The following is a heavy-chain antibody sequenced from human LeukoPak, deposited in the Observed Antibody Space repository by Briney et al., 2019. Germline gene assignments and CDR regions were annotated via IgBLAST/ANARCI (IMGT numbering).Heavy chain of an antibody. CDR3: ASPLGGFDN. V-gene: IGHV4-39*01. J-gene: IGHJ4*02. D-gene: IGHD3-16*01. CDR2: IYYTGST. CDR1: GGSISGSGYY. Sequence: SETLSLTCSVSGGSISGSGYYWALIRQPPGKGLEWIGSIYYTGSTHYNSSLKSRVTMSVDTSKNQFSLKLSSVTAADTAVYYCASPLGGFDNWGQGTLVTVSS.